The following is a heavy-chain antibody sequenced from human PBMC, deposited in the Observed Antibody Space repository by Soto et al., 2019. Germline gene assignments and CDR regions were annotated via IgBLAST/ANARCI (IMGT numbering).Heavy chain of an antibody. D-gene: IGHD5-12*01. Sequence: QVQLQQWGAGLLKPSETLSLTCAVNGGSLSGYYWSWIRQPPGKGLEWIGEIKDGGSTNYSPSLRGRVTISADPPKNQFSLRLNSVTAADTAVYFCARGQEGIVATHWDQGTLVTVSS. V-gene: IGHV4-34*01. CDR2: IKDGGST. CDR1: GGSLSGYY. J-gene: IGHJ4*02. CDR3: ARGQEGIVATH.